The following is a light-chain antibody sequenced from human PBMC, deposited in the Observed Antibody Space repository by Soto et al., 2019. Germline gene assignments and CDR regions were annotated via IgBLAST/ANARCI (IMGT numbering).Light chain of an antibody. V-gene: IGKV3-20*01. CDR2: DAS. Sequence: EIVLTQSPGTLSLSPGERATLSCRASQSVSSSSLAWYQQKRGQAPRLLIHDASSRATGIPDRFSGSGSGTDVTLTISRLEPEDFAVYYCQQYCGSPRTFGQGTKVEVK. J-gene: IGKJ1*01. CDR1: QSVSSSS. CDR3: QQYCGSPRT.